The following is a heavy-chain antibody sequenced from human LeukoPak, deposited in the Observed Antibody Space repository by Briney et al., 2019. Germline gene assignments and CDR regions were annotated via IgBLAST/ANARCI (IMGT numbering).Heavy chain of an antibody. Sequence: ASVKVSCKASGYTFTSYDINWVRQATGQGLEWMGWINPNSGGTNYAQKFQGRVTMTRDTSISTAYMELSRLRSDDTAVYYCARERGYYDSSGTFYYWGQGTLVTVSS. CDR1: GYTFTSYD. J-gene: IGHJ4*02. D-gene: IGHD3-22*01. V-gene: IGHV1-2*02. CDR2: INPNSGGT. CDR3: ARERGYYDSSGTFYY.